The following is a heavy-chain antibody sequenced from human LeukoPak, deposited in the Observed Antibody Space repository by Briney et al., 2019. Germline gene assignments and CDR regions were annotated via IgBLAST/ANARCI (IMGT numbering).Heavy chain of an antibody. Sequence: PGGSLRLSCAASGFTFSSYGMHWVRQAPGKGLEWVAVISYDGSNKYYADSVKGRFTISRDNSKNTLYLQMNSLRAEDTAVYYCAKDPRDYYDSSGYYYRWFYFDYWGQGTLVTVSS. CDR2: ISYDGSNK. J-gene: IGHJ4*02. V-gene: IGHV3-30*18. CDR1: GFTFSSYG. D-gene: IGHD3-22*01. CDR3: AKDPRDYYDSSGYYYRWFYFDY.